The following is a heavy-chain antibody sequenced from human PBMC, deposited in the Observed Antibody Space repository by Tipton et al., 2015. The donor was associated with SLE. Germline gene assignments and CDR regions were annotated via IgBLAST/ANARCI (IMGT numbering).Heavy chain of an antibody. CDR1: GFTFSSYA. J-gene: IGHJ4*02. CDR3: AKDLKGYGGPLDY. V-gene: IGHV3-23*01. D-gene: IGHD1-26*01. Sequence: SLRLSCAASGFTFSSYAMSWVRQAPGKGLEWVSAISGSGGSTYYADSVKGRVTISRDNSKNTLYLQMNSLRAEDTAVYYCAKDLKGYGGPLDYWGQGTLVTVSS. CDR2: ISGSGGST.